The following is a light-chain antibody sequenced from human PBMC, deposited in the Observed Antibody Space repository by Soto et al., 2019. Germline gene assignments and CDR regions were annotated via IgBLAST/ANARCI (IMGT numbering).Light chain of an antibody. Sequence: DIVMTQSPDSLTVSLSERSTINCKSSQIVLYSSNNKNYLSCYQQKPGQPPKLLISWAATRASGVPDRFSGSGSGTDFTLTISRLQAADVAVYYCQQYYSTPPTFGQGTKVDIK. CDR3: QQYYSTPPT. V-gene: IGKV4-1*01. J-gene: IGKJ1*01. CDR2: WAA. CDR1: QIVLYSSNNKNY.